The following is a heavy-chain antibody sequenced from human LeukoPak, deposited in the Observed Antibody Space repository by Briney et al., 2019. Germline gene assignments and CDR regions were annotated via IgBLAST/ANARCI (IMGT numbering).Heavy chain of an antibody. Sequence: PGGSLRLSCAASGFTFSDHYMDWVRQAPGRGLEWVGRSKNKPNNYITEYAASVQGGFTISRDASKTSLYLQMDSLKTEDTATYYYVAYLSGYGFWGQGTLVTVSS. V-gene: IGHV3-72*01. J-gene: IGHJ4*02. D-gene: IGHD3-16*01. CDR2: SKNKPNNYIT. CDR3: VAYLSGYGF. CDR1: GFTFSDHY.